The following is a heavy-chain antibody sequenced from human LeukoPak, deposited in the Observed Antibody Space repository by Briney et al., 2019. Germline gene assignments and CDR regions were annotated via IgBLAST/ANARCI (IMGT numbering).Heavy chain of an antibody. CDR3: ARVHSSGQLETFDY. Sequence: GGSLRLSCATSGFTFSSYSMNWVRQAPGRGLEWVSSVTTSSSYIYYADSVKGRFTSSRDNAKNSLYLQMNSLGAEDTAVYYCARVHSSGQLETFDYWGQGTLVTVSS. J-gene: IGHJ4*02. CDR1: GFTFSSYS. D-gene: IGHD6-19*01. CDR2: VTTSSSYI. V-gene: IGHV3-21*01.